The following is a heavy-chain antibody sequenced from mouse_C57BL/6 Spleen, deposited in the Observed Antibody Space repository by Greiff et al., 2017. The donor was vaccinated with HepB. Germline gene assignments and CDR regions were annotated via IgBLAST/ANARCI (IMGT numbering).Heavy chain of an antibody. J-gene: IGHJ3*01. D-gene: IGHD1-1*01. CDR2: ISYDGSN. CDR3: AREQLANFAWFAY. CDR1: GYSITSGYY. V-gene: IGHV3-6*01. Sequence: EVKLQESGPGLVKPSQSLSLTCSVTGYSITSGYYWNWIRQFPGTKLEWMGYISYDGSNNYNPSLKNRISITRDTSKNQFFLKLNSVTTEDTATYYCAREQLANFAWFAYWGQGTLVTVSA.